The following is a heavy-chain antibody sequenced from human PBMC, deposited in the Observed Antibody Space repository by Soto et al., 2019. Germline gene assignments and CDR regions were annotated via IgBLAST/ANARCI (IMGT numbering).Heavy chain of an antibody. D-gene: IGHD1-26*01. Sequence: EVQPVESGGGLVQPGESLRLSCAASGFTFDYYWMHWVRQAPGKGLVWVSRIYSDGTSTTYADSVKGRFTISRDNAKNTVSLQMNSLRADDTAVYYCARGDRGAFDLWGQGTVVTVSS. V-gene: IGHV3-74*01. CDR2: IYSDGTST. CDR3: ARGDRGAFDL. J-gene: IGHJ3*01. CDR1: GFTFDYYW.